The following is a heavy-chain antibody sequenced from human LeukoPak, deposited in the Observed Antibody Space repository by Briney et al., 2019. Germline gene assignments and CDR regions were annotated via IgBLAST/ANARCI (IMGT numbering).Heavy chain of an antibody. CDR3: ARESLGPPYYFDY. D-gene: IGHD1-26*01. Sequence: SQTLSLTCNVSGGSISSGSDYWSWIRQPAGKGLEWIGRIYTSGSTNYNPSLKCRVTISVDTSKNQFSLKLTSVTAADTAVYYCARESLGPPYYFDYWGQGTLVTVSS. CDR1: GGSISSGSDY. J-gene: IGHJ4*02. CDR2: IYTSGST. V-gene: IGHV4-61*02.